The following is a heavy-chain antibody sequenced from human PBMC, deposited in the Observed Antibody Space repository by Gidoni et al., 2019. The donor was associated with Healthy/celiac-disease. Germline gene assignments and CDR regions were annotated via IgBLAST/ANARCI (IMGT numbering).Heavy chain of an antibody. V-gene: IGHV3-33*08. CDR3: ARGVDTAMVTAYY. Sequence: QVPLVESGGGVVQPGLSLRLSCSASGFPCSSYGMHWVRQAPGKGLEVVAVRWYDGSNKYYADSVKGRFTISRDNSKNTLYLQMNSLRAEDTAVYYCARGVDTAMVTAYYWGQGTLVTVSS. J-gene: IGHJ4*02. CDR1: GFPCSSYG. CDR2: RWYDGSNK. D-gene: IGHD5-18*01.